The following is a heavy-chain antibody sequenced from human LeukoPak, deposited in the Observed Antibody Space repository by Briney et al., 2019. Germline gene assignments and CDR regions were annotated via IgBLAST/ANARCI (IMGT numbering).Heavy chain of an antibody. D-gene: IGHD3-9*01. CDR1: GYTFTSYY. CDR3: ARRDISTGPRSGDGYYYYYGMDV. CDR2: INPSGGST. J-gene: IGHJ6*02. V-gene: IGHV1-46*01. Sequence: GASVTVSCKASGYTFTSYYMHWVGQAPGQGLEGMGVINPSGGSTSYAQKFQGRVTMTRDTSTSTVYMELSSLRSEDTAVYYCARRDISTGPRSGDGYYYYYGMDVWGQGTTVTVSS.